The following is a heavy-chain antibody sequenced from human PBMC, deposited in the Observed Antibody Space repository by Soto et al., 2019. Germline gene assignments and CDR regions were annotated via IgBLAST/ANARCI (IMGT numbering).Heavy chain of an antibody. V-gene: IGHV3-74*01. CDR3: ARSQGGNYHFDY. D-gene: IGHD1-26*01. Sequence: SLRLSCAASGFTFSSYWMHLVRQAPGKGLVWVSRINSDGSSTTYADSVKGRFTISRDNAKNTLYLQMNSLRAEDTAVYFCARSQGGNYHFDYWGQGTLVTVSS. CDR2: INSDGSST. CDR1: GFTFSSYW. J-gene: IGHJ4*02.